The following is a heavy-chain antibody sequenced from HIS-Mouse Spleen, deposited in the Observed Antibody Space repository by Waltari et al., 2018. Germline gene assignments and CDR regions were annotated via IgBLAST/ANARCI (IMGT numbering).Heavy chain of an antibody. CDR3: ASGSYYYYYGMDV. D-gene: IGHD1-26*01. V-gene: IGHV3-66*01. J-gene: IGHJ6*02. CDR2: IYSGGST. Sequence: GKGQEWVSVIYSGGSTYYADSVKGRFTISRDNSKNTLYLQMNSLRAEDTAVYYCASGSYYYYYGMDVWGQGTTVTVSS.